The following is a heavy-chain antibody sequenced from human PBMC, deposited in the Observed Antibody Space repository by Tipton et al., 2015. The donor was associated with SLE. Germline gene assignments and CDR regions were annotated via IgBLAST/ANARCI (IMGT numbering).Heavy chain of an antibody. J-gene: IGHJ6*02. CDR2: IIPFLGTA. CDR3: ATPAPYYYGLDV. CDR1: GGTFSNYP. Sequence: QLVQSGAEVKKPGSSVKVSCKASGGTFSNYPIIWVRQAPGQGLEWMGGIIPFLGTANYAQKFHGRVSITTDESTNTAYMDLSSLRFEDTAVYYCATPAPYYYGLDVWGQGTTVTVSS. V-gene: IGHV1-69*16.